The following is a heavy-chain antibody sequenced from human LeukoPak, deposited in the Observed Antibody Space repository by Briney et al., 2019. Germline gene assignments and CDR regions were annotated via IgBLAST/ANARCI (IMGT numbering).Heavy chain of an antibody. CDR3: ARDLSGFSSSRWLDY. CDR1: GYTFTSYY. D-gene: IGHD6-6*01. CDR2: INPSGGST. V-gene: IGHV1-46*01. Sequence: ASVKVSCKASGYTFTSYYMHWVQQAPGQGLEWMGIINPSGGSTSYAQKFQGRVTMTRDTSTSTVYMELSSLRSEDTAVYYCARDLSGFSSSRWLDYWGQGTLVTVSS. J-gene: IGHJ4*02.